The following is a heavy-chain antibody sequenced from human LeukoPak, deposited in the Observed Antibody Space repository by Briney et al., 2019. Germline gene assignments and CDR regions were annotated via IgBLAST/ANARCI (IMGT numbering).Heavy chain of an antibody. V-gene: IGHV4-34*01. J-gene: IGHJ6*02. CDR3: AKVPRSSSWWKPPRHYYYGMDV. CDR1: GGSFSGYY. CDR2: INHSGST. D-gene: IGHD6-13*01. Sequence: TETLSLTCAVYGGSFSGYYWSWIRQPPGKGLEWIGEINHSGSTNYNPSLKSRVTISVDTSKNQFSLKLSSVTAADTAVYYCAKVPRSSSWWKPPRHYYYGMDVWGQGTTVTVSS.